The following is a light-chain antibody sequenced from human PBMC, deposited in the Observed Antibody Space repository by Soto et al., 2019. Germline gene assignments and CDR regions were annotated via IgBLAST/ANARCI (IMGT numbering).Light chain of an antibody. CDR3: SSYRTCRTLEV. J-gene: IGLJ1*01. CDR1: NTDIGGYNY. CDR2: DVS. V-gene: IGLV2-14*03. Sequence: QSALTQPDSVSGSPGESITISCTGTNTDIGGYNYVSWYQQHPGKAPKLVIYDVSSRPSGVSSRFSGSKSGYTGSLTISGLQAEDDAHYYGSSYRTCRTLEVFGTGTKLTVL.